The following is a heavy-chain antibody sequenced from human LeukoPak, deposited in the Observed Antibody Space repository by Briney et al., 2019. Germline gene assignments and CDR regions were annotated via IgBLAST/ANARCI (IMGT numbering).Heavy chain of an antibody. D-gene: IGHD3-22*01. Sequence: SETLSLTCTVSGGSISSYYWSWIRQPPGKGLEWIGYIYYSGSTNYNPSLKSRVTISVDTSKNQFSLKLSSVTAADTVVYYCAREAREYYDSSGYYYGRAFDIWGQGTMVTVSS. CDR1: GGSISSYY. CDR2: IYYSGST. CDR3: AREAREYYDSSGYYYGRAFDI. J-gene: IGHJ3*02. V-gene: IGHV4-59*01.